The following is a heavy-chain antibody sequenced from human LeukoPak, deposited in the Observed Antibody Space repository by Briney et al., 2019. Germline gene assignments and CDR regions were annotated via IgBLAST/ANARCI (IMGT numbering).Heavy chain of an antibody. V-gene: IGHV1-69*13. CDR3: ARAPRNSSTMLDF. J-gene: IGHJ4*02. CDR1: GGTFSSYA. D-gene: IGHD6-13*01. CDR2: IIPIFGTA. Sequence: SVKVSCKASGGTFSSYAISWVRQAPGQGLEWMGGIIPIFGTANYAQKFQGRVTITADESTSTAYMELSSLRSEDTAVYHCARAPRNSSTMLDFWGQGTLVTISS.